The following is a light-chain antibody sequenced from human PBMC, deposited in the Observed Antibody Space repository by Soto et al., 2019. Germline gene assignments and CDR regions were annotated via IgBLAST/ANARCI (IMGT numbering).Light chain of an antibody. CDR3: AAWADSLNGWV. CDR1: RSNIGSNS. V-gene: IGLV1-44*01. J-gene: IGLJ3*02. Sequence: QSVLTQPPSASGTPGQRVTISCSGSRSNIGSNSINWYQQLPGKAPKVLIYSNNQRPSGVPDRFSGSKSGTSASLAISGLQSDDEAEYHCAAWADSLNGWVFGGGAKLTVL. CDR2: SNN.